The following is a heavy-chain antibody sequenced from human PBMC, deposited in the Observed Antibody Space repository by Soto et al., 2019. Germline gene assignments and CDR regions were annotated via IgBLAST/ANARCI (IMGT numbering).Heavy chain of an antibody. CDR3: ARSLSEDFGWLGYYYYMDV. CDR2: ISSSGSTI. D-gene: IGHD3-9*01. J-gene: IGHJ6*03. Sequence: GGSLRLSCAASGFTFSDYYMSWIRQAPGKGLEWVSYISSSGSTIYYADSVKGRFTISRDNAKNSLYLQMNSLRAEDTAVYYCARSLSEDFGWLGYYYYMDVWGKGTTVTVSS. CDR1: GFTFSDYY. V-gene: IGHV3-11*01.